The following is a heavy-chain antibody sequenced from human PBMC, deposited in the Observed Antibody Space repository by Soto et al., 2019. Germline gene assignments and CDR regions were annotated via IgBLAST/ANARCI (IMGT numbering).Heavy chain of an antibody. CDR2: IYPDGSDA. V-gene: IGHV5-51*01. Sequence: VQLVQSGAEVKKAGESLRISCKASGYDFTLYWIAWVRQMSGGGLEWMGNIYPDGSDAKYNPSFQGQVTFSVDKSVSTAYVQWTTLKASDTAIYYCARARDGGYGDYDAPLEFWGQGTPVTVSS. D-gene: IGHD5-12*01. CDR3: ARARDGGYGDYDAPLEF. CDR1: GYDFTLYW. J-gene: IGHJ4*02.